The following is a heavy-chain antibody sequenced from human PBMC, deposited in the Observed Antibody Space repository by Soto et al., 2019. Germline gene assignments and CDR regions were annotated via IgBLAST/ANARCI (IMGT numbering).Heavy chain of an antibody. CDR3: TKDNYVPTD. V-gene: IGHV3-23*01. CDR1: GFTFSSYS. J-gene: IGHJ4*02. Sequence: GWSLRLSCAASGFTFSSYSMSLVRQAPGKGLEWVSFVSSGGTLTYYADSVKGRFTISRDNSRITLSLEMNSLRAEDTAVYYCTKDNYVPTDWGQGTLVTVS. D-gene: IGHD3-16*01. CDR2: VSSGGTLT.